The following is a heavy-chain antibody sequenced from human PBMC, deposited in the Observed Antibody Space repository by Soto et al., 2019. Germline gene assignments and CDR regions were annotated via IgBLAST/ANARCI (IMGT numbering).Heavy chain of an antibody. CDR1: GGTFSSYA. CDR3: ATRYDSSGYLFDY. D-gene: IGHD3-22*01. Sequence: SVKVSCKASGGTFSSYAISWVRQAPGQGPEWMGGIIPIFGTANYAQKFQGRVTITADESTSTAYMELSSLRSEDTAVYYCATRYDSSGYLFDYWGQGTLVTVSS. V-gene: IGHV1-69*13. CDR2: IIPIFGTA. J-gene: IGHJ4*02.